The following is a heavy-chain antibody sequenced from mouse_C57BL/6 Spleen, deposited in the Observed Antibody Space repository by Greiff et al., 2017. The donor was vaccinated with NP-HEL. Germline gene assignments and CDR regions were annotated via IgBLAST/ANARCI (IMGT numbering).Heavy chain of an antibody. CDR3: ARDNYGSSTWFAY. CDR1: GYSFTSYY. V-gene: IGHV1-66*01. J-gene: IGHJ3*01. CDR2: IYPGSGNT. D-gene: IGHD1-1*01. Sequence: VKLMESGPELVKPGASVKISCKASGYSFTSYYIHWVKQRPGQGLEWIGWIYPGSGNTKYNEKFKGKATLTADTSSSTAYMQLSSLTSEDSAVYYCARDNYGSSTWFAYWGQGTLVTVSA.